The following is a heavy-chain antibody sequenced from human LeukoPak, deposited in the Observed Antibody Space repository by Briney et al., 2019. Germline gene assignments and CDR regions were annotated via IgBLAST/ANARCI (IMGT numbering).Heavy chain of an antibody. CDR2: ISGSGGST. CDR3: AKERDSSGWYRDIPPFDY. J-gene: IGHJ4*02. CDR1: GFTFSSYA. Sequence: GGSLRLSCAASGFTFSSYAMSWVRQAPGKGLEWVSAISGSGGSTYYADSVKGRFTISRDNSKNTLYLQMNSLRAEDTAVYYCAKERDSSGWYRDIPPFDYWGQGTLVTVSS. V-gene: IGHV3-23*01. D-gene: IGHD6-19*01.